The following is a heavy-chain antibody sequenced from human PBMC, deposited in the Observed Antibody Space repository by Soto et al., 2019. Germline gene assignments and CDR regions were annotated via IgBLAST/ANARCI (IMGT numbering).Heavy chain of an antibody. CDR2: ISKDGTST. V-gene: IGHV3-30*03. CDR1: GFTFRTYG. Sequence: QVQLVESGGGVVQPGRSLRLSCAASGFTFRTYGIHWLRQAPGKGLEWVALISKDGTSTYYADSVRGRFTTSRDNSQNKVFLQMNSLGPEDTAIYFCARGTDYADLGNAEYFHPWGQGTLVTVSS. D-gene: IGHD4-17*01. CDR3: ARGTDYADLGNAEYFHP. J-gene: IGHJ1*01.